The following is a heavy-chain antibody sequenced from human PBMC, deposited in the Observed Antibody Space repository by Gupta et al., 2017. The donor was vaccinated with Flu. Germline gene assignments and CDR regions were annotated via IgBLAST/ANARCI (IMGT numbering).Heavy chain of an antibody. CDR3: VTNGGAPNCSPKTCYFPY. CDR2: IYYNGNT. V-gene: IGHV4-31*03. CDR1: GGSISTDGYY. D-gene: IGHD2-15*01. Sequence: QVQLQESGPGLVEPSQTLSLTCIVFGGSISTDGYYWSWIRQYPGKGLEWVGYIYYNGNTYYNPSLKSRIAISLDTSQNQFSLNLRSETAADTALYYCVTNGGAPNCSPKTCYFPYWGQGTLVTVSS. J-gene: IGHJ4*02.